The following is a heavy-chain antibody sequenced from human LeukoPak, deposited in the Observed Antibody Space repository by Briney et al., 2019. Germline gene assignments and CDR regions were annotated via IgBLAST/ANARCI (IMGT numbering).Heavy chain of an antibody. V-gene: IGHV4-34*01. D-gene: IGHD3-10*01. CDR1: GGSFSGYY. Sequence: SETLSLTCAVYGGSFSGYYWSWIRQPPGKGLEWIGEINHSGSTNYNPSLKSRVTISVDTSKNQFSLKLSSVTAADTAVYYCAGMGSGSYRKRYYYYGMDVWGQGTTVTVSS. J-gene: IGHJ6*02. CDR2: INHSGST. CDR3: AGMGSGSYRKRYYYYGMDV.